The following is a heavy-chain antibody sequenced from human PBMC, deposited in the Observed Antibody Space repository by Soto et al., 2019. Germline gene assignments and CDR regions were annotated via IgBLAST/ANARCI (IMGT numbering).Heavy chain of an antibody. CDR1: GFTFSSYG. Sequence: PGGSLRLSCAASGFTFSSYGMHWVRQAPGKGLEWVAVIWYDGSNKYYADSVEGRVTVSRDNSKNRLYLQMNSLRAEDTAVYYCARDQESNTPMPGYWGPGTLVTVSS. CDR2: IWYDGSNK. V-gene: IGHV3-33*01. D-gene: IGHD2-2*01. J-gene: IGHJ4*02. CDR3: ARDQESNTPMPGY.